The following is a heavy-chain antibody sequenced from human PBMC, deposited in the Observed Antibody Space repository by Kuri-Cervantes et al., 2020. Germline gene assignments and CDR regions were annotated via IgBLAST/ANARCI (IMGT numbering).Heavy chain of an antibody. V-gene: IGHV3-74*01. CDR3: ARGDSTVTTWGYWYFDL. Sequence: GESLKISCAASGFTISTSWMHWVRQAPGKGLVWVSRISSDGTTTSYVDSVKGRSTISRDSAKNTLYLQLSSLRAEDTAVYYCARGDSTVTTWGYWYFDLWGRGTLVTVSS. J-gene: IGHJ2*01. CDR1: GFTISTSW. D-gene: IGHD4-17*01. CDR2: ISSDGTTT.